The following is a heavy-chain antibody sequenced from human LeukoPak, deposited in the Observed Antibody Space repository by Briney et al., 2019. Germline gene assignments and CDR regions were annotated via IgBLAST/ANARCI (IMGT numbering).Heavy chain of an antibody. D-gene: IGHD5-12*01. V-gene: IGHV1-8*01. CDR1: GYTFTSYD. CDR2: MNPNSGNR. J-gene: IGHJ4*02. Sequence: ASVKVSCKASGYTFTSYDINWVRQATGQGLEWMGWMNPNSGNRGYAQKFQGRVTMTRNTSISTAYMELSSLRSEDTAVYYCARGGVWDIVATNPDYWGQGTLVTVSS. CDR3: ARGGVWDIVATNPDY.